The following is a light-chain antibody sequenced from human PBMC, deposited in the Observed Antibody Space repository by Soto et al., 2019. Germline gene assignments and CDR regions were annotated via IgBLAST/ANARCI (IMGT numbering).Light chain of an antibody. CDR3: QQRSSWPPT. Sequence: EIVLTQSPATLSLSPGDRATLSCRASQTVTSFLTWYQQKPGQAPRLLIYDASNRATGIPARFSGSGSGTDFTLTISSLEPEDFAIYECQQRSSWPPTFGGGTKVEIK. CDR1: QTVTSF. J-gene: IGKJ4*01. CDR2: DAS. V-gene: IGKV3-11*01.